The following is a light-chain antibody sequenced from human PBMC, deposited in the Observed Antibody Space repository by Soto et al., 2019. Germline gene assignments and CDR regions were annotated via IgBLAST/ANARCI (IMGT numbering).Light chain of an antibody. CDR2: GAS. V-gene: IGKV3-20*01. Sequence: EIVLTQSPGTLSLSRGERATLSCRASQSINSSYLAWYQQKPGQAPRLLIYGASSRATGIPDRFSGSGSGTDFTLTISRLEPEDSAVYYCQQFGSSPGFTFGPGTKVDIK. J-gene: IGKJ3*01. CDR1: QSINSSY. CDR3: QQFGSSPGFT.